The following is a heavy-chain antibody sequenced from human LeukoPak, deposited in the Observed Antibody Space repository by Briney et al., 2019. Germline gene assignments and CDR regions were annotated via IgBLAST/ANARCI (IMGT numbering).Heavy chain of an antibody. Sequence: GGSLRLSCAAAGFIFSSYPMSWVRQAPGKGLEWVSTFGGSTFYADSVKGRFIISRDNSKNTLYLQMNSLRAEDTAIYYCATYCTRTSCHPPSFGYWGQGTLVTVSS. J-gene: IGHJ4*02. CDR1: GFIFSSYP. CDR2: FGGST. D-gene: IGHD2-2*01. CDR3: ATYCTRTSCHPPSFGY. V-gene: IGHV3-23*01.